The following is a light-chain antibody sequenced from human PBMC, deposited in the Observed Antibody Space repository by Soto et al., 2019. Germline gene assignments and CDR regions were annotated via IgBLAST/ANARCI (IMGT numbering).Light chain of an antibody. CDR1: QSVSSY. CDR3: QQRSNWPRT. Sequence: EIVLTQSPATLSLSPGERATLSCRASQSVSSYFAWYQQKPGQAPRLLIYDASNRATGIPARFSGSGSGTDFTLTISSLEPEDFAVYYCQQRSNWPRTCGQGTKVELK. J-gene: IGKJ1*01. CDR2: DAS. V-gene: IGKV3-11*01.